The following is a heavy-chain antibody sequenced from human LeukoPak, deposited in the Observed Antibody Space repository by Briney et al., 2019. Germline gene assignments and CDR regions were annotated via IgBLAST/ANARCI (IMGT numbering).Heavy chain of an antibody. V-gene: IGHV4-61*02. J-gene: IGHJ4*02. CDR1: GDSISSGDYY. CDR3: ARLLAYGSGAEAFDY. D-gene: IGHD3-10*01. Sequence: PSETLSLTCTVSGDSISSGDYYWSWIRQPAGKGLEWIGRISSSGSTNYNPSLKSRVTISVDTSKNQFSLKLSSVTAADTAVYYCARLLAYGSGAEAFDYWGQGALVTVSS. CDR2: ISSSGST.